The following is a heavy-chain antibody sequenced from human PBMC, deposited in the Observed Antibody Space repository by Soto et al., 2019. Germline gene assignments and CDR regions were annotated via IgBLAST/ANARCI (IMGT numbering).Heavy chain of an antibody. CDR3: ARHMIVVVKYYYGMDV. Sequence: GESLKISCKGSGYSFTIYWISWVRQMPGKGLEWMGRIDPSDSYTNYSPSFQGHVTISADKSISTAYLQWSSLKASDTAMYYCARHMIVVVKYYYGMDVWGQGTTVTVSS. CDR2: IDPSDSYT. D-gene: IGHD3-22*01. CDR1: GYSFTIYW. J-gene: IGHJ6*02. V-gene: IGHV5-10-1*01.